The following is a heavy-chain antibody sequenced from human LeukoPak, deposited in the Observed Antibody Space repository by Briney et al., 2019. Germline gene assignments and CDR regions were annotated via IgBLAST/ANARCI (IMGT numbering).Heavy chain of an antibody. CDR2: IYYSGST. CDR3: GRGGIAAAASGIDY. D-gene: IGHD6-13*01. CDR1: GGSVSSGGYF. J-gene: IGHJ4*02. Sequence: PSETLSLTCTVSGGSVSSGGYFWSWIRQPPGKGLEWIGYIYYSGSTNYNPSLKSRVTISVDTSKNQFSLKLSSVTAADTAVYYCGRGGIAAAASGIDYWGQGTLVTVSS. V-gene: IGHV4-61*08.